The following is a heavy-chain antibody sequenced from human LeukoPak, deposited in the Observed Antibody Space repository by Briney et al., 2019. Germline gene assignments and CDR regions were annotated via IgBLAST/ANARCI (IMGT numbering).Heavy chain of an antibody. CDR1: GFIFSDYY. CDR2: ISSSGSTI. D-gene: IGHD6-19*01. V-gene: IGHV3-11*01. CDR3: ARDGIAVAERDDGMDV. Sequence: GGSLRLSCVVSGFIFSDYYMTWLRQAPGKGLEWVSYISSSGSTIYYADSVKGRFTISRDNAKNSLYLQMNSLRAEDTAVYYCARDGIAVAERDDGMDVWGQGTTVTVSS. J-gene: IGHJ6*02.